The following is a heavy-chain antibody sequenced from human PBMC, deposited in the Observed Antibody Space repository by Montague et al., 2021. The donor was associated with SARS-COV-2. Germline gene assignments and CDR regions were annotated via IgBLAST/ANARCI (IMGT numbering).Heavy chain of an antibody. V-gene: IGHV3-21*01. CDR3: ASLTTDTLYYYYGMDV. D-gene: IGHD1-14*01. Sequence: SLRLSCAASGFTFSSYSMNWVRQAPGKGLEWVSSISSSSSYIYYADSVKGRFTISRDNAENSLYLQMNSLRAEDTAVYYCASLTTDTLYYYYGMDVWGQGTTVTVSS. J-gene: IGHJ6*02. CDR2: ISSSSSYI. CDR1: GFTFSSYS.